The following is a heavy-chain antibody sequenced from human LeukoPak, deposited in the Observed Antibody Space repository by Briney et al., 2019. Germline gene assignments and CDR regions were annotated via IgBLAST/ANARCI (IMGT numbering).Heavy chain of an antibody. CDR2: IYHSGST. Sequence: SETLSLTCTVSGYSISSGYYWGWIRQPPGKGLEWIGSIYHSGSTYYNPSLKSRVTLSVDTSKNQFSLKLSSVTAADTAVYYCARVAYSSGWYDHLDYWGQGTLVTVSS. D-gene: IGHD6-19*01. CDR1: GYSISSGYY. J-gene: IGHJ4*02. V-gene: IGHV4-38-2*02. CDR3: ARVAYSSGWYDHLDY.